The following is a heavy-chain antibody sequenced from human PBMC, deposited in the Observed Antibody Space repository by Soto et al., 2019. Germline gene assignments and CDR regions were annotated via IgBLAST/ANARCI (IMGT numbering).Heavy chain of an antibody. J-gene: IGHJ5*02. Sequence: GGSLSLSCAASGFTFSSYAMSWVRQAPGKGLEWVSAISGSGGSTYYPDSVKGRFTISRDNSKNTLYLQMNSLRAEDTAVYYCAKDGLEYSSSSGWFDPWGQGTLVTVSS. CDR1: GFTFSSYA. CDR3: AKDGLEYSSSSGWFDP. D-gene: IGHD6-6*01. V-gene: IGHV3-23*01. CDR2: ISGSGGST.